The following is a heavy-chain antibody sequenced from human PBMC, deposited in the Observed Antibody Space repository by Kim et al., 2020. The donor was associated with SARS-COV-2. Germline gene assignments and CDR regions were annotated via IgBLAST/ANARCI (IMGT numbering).Heavy chain of an antibody. Sequence: GGSLRLSCAASGFTFSSYWMHWVRQAPGKGLVWVSRIKSDGITTSYADSVKGRFTISRDNAKNTLYLQMNSLRAEDTAVYYCTRDRSYAMDVWGQGTTVTVSS. CDR1: GFTFSSYW. CDR2: IKSDGITT. V-gene: IGHV3-74*01. CDR3: TRDRSYAMDV. J-gene: IGHJ6*02.